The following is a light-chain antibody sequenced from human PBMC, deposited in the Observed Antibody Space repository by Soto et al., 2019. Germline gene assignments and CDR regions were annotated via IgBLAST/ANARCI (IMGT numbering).Light chain of an antibody. CDR1: QSVSSTY. CDR2: GAS. V-gene: IGKV3-20*01. J-gene: IGKJ1*01. Sequence: EIVLTQSPGTLSLSPGERATLSCRASQSVSSTYLDWYQQKPGQAPRLLIYGASSRAADIPDRFSGSGSGTDFTLTISRLEPEDFAVYYCQQYGSSSWTFGQGTKVEIK. CDR3: QQYGSSSWT.